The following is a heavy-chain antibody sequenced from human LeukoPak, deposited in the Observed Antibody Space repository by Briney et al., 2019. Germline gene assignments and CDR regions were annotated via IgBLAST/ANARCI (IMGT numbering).Heavy chain of an antibody. CDR1: GFTFSSYG. D-gene: IGHD3-10*01. CDR3: ARVPLASGSYCDI. J-gene: IGHJ3*02. Sequence: GGSLRLSCAASGFTFSSYGMHWVRQAPGKGLEWVANIKQDGSEKYYVDSVKGRFTISRDNAKNSLYLQMNSLRAEDTAVYYCARVPLASGSYCDIWGQGTMVTVSS. CDR2: IKQDGSEK. V-gene: IGHV3-7*01.